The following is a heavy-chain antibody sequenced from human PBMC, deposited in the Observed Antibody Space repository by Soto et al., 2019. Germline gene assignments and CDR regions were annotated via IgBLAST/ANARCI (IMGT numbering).Heavy chain of an antibody. CDR2: LSYEGSEE. Sequence: GGSLRLSCAASGFNFGVFGMHWVRQAPGKGLEWFSVLSYEGSEEYYADSVRGRFTISRDNSKNTLFLQMDSLRVDDTGVYYCALTRRSSLLEVAGPGFEYWGQGTLVTVS. CDR3: ALTRRSSLLEVAGPGFEY. J-gene: IGHJ4*02. CDR1: GFNFGVFG. V-gene: IGHV3-30*03. D-gene: IGHD6-19*01.